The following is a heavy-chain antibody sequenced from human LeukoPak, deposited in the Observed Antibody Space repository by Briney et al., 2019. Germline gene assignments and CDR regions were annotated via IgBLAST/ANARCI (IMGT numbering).Heavy chain of an antibody. CDR1: GGSISSGGYY. V-gene: IGHV4-31*03. D-gene: IGHD3-22*01. Sequence: PSETLSLTCTVSGGSISSGGYYWSWIRQHPGKGLEWIGYIYYSGSTYYNPSLKSRVTISVDTSKNQFSLKLSSVTAADTAVYYCARQGSTDYDSSGDTIDYWGQGTLVTVSS. J-gene: IGHJ4*02. CDR3: ARQGSTDYDSSGDTIDY. CDR2: IYYSGST.